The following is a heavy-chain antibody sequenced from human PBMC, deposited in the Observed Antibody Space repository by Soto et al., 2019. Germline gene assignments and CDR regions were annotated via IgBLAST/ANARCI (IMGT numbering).Heavy chain of an antibody. J-gene: IGHJ5*02. Sequence: QVQLQESGPGLVKPSQTLSLTCTVSGGSISSGDYYWSWIRQPPGKGLEWMGYIYYSGSTYYNPSLKSRVTISVDTSKNQFSLKLSSVTAADTAVYYCARAVIQPKLDNWFDPWGQGTLVTVSS. D-gene: IGHD3-16*02. CDR2: IYYSGST. CDR1: GGSISSGDYY. CDR3: ARAVIQPKLDNWFDP. V-gene: IGHV4-30-4*01.